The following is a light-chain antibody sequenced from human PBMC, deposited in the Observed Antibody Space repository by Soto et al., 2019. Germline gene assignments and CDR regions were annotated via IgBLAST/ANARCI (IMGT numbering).Light chain of an antibody. Sequence: QSALTQPRSVSGSPGQSATISCTGASSDVGGYNFVSWYQQHPGKAPKLMIYDVSKRPSGVPDRFSGSKSGNTASLTISGLQAEDEADYYCCSYAGSYTWGFGTGTKLTVL. CDR1: SSDVGGYNF. J-gene: IGLJ1*01. CDR3: CSYAGSYTWG. V-gene: IGLV2-11*01. CDR2: DVS.